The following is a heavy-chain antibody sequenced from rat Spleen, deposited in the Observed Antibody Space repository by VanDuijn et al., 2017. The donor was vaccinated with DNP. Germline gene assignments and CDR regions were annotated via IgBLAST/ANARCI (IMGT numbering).Heavy chain of an antibody. CDR1: GFPFSDYY. D-gene: IGHD1-11*01. CDR2: ISYDGGIT. J-gene: IGHJ2*01. CDR3: ARGGRSYFDY. V-gene: IGHV5-22*01. Sequence: EVRLVESGGGLVQPGRSLKLSCAASGFPFSDYYMAWVRQAPTKGLEWVAYISYDGGITNYGDSVKGRFTISRDNAKSTLYLQMNSLRSEDTASYYCARGGRSYFDYWGQGVMVTVSS.